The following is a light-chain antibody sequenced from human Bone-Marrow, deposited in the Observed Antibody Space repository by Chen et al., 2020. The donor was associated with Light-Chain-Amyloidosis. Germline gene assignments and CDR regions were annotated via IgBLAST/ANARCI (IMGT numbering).Light chain of an antibody. V-gene: IGKV1-39*01. CDR3: QQSFITPRT. CDR2: SVS. Sequence: DVQMTQPPSSLSASVGDRVTITCRASQKIDTYLNWYQQRPGRAPKLLIYSVSRLQSGVPSRFSGSGSATQFTLTISSLQPEDFASYYCQQSFITPRTFGQGTRVE. J-gene: IGKJ1*01. CDR1: QKIDTY.